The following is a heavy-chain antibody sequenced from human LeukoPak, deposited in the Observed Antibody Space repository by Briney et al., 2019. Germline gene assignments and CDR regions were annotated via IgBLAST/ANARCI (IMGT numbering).Heavy chain of an antibody. J-gene: IGHJ4*02. D-gene: IGHD5-18*01. Sequence: GGSLRLSCAASGFTFSSYWMSWLRQAPGKGLEWVANIKQDGSDKYYVDSVKGRFTISRDNAKNPLYLQMNSLRAEDTAVYYCARDHGYSYDRFLDYWGQGTLVTVSS. CDR3: ARDHGYSYDRFLDY. CDR2: IKQDGSDK. CDR1: GFTFSSYW. V-gene: IGHV3-7*05.